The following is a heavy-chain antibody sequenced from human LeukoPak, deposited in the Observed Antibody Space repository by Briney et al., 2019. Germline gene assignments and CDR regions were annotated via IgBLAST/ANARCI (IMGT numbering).Heavy chain of an antibody. CDR3: ASATGSYSYFDY. Sequence: GESLKISCKASGSRFTTHWIGWVRQMPGKGLGWMGIIYPDDSDTKYSPSFQGQVTISADKSISTAFLQWSSLKASDTAMYYCASATGSYSYFDYWGQGTLVTVSS. CDR1: GSRFTTHW. V-gene: IGHV5-51*01. D-gene: IGHD1-26*01. CDR2: IYPDDSDT. J-gene: IGHJ4*02.